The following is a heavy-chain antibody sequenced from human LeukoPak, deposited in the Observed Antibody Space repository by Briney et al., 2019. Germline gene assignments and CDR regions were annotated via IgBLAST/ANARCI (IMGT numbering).Heavy chain of an antibody. J-gene: IGHJ4*02. D-gene: IGHD1-14*01. CDR1: GASVTNYH. Sequence: PSETLSLTCTVSGASVTNYHWSWVRQPAGKGLEWIGRMMTSGYTDYNPSLKSRVTISLDKSMNQFSLRLTSVTPADTPVYYCASVEIPATGAFDYWGQGTLVTVSS. CDR2: MMTSGYT. V-gene: IGHV4-4*07. CDR3: ASVEIPATGAFDY.